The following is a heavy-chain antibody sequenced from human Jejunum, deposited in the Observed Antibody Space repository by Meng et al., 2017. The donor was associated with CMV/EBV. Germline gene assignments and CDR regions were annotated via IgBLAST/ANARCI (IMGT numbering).Heavy chain of an antibody. Sequence: QVQLVQSGSELKKPGASVKVSCKASGYTFTRYPMNWVRQAPGQGLEWMGWISTNTGNPTYAQGFTGRFVFSVDTSVSTAYLQISSLKAEDTAVYYCGTLKYTSGFYGPGYWGQGALVTVSS. CDR3: GTLKYTSGFYGPGY. D-gene: IGHD6-19*01. CDR1: GYTFTRYP. J-gene: IGHJ4*02. CDR2: ISTNTGNP. V-gene: IGHV7-4-1*02.